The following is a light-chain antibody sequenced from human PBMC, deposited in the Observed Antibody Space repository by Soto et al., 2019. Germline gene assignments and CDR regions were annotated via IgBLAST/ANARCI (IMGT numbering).Light chain of an antibody. Sequence: QSALTQPPSASGTPGQRVTISCSGSSSNIGSNAVNWYQQLPGTAPKLLIYSNNQRPSGVPERFSGSKSGTSASLAISGLQSEDEADYYCAAWDDSLNGYVFGTGTNVTV. CDR1: SSNIGSNA. V-gene: IGLV1-44*01. CDR3: AAWDDSLNGYV. CDR2: SNN. J-gene: IGLJ1*01.